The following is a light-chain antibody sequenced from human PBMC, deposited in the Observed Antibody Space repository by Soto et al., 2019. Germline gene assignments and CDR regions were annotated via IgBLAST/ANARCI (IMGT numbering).Light chain of an antibody. CDR2: DAS. CDR1: QSVSSY. CDR3: QQRSNWPPGST. J-gene: IGKJ3*01. V-gene: IGKV3-11*01. Sequence: EIVLTQSPATLSLSPGERATLSCRASQSVSSYLAWYQQKPGQAPRLLIYDASNTATGIPARFSGSGSGTDFTLPISSLEPEDFAVDYCQQRSNWPPGSTFGPGTKVDIK.